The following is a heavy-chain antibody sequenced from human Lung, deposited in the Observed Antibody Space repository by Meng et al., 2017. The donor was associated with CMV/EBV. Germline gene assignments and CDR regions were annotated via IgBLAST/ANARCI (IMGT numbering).Heavy chain of an antibody. V-gene: IGHV5-51*01. CDR1: GYNFTDYW. CDR2: IYPSDSDT. J-gene: IGHJ4*02. Sequence: GGSLRLSCKATGYNFTDYWIGWVRQMPGEGLEWMGIIYPSDSDTRYNSSLRGQVTISADRSISTAYLQWNNLKASDTAIYYCARLLFSDTSGYYNDCSFDYWGQGTLVTVSS. CDR3: ARLLFSDTSGYYNDCSFDY. D-gene: IGHD3-3*01.